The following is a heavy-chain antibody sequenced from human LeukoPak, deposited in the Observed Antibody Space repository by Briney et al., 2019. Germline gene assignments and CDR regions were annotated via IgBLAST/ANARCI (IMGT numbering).Heavy chain of an antibody. Sequence: PGGSLRLSCAASGFTFSSYAMHWVRQAPGKGLEGVAVISYDGSNKYYADSVKGRFTISRDNSRNTLYLQMNSLRAEDTAVYYCARDLGDYGDYVLSYWGQGTLVTVSS. CDR3: ARDLGDYGDYVLSY. CDR2: ISYDGSNK. J-gene: IGHJ4*02. D-gene: IGHD4-17*01. CDR1: GFTFSSYA. V-gene: IGHV3-30-3*01.